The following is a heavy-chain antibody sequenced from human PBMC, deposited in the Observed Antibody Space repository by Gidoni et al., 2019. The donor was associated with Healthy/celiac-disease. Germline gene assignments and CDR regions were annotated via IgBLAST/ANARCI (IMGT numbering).Heavy chain of an antibody. CDR3: ARVKRGTFPSLDY. J-gene: IGHJ4*02. CDR2: INHSGST. Sequence: QVQLQQWGAGLLKPSETLSLTCAVSGGSFSGYYWSWIRQPPGKGLEWIGEINHSGSTNYNPSLKSRVTISVDTSKNQFSLKLSSVTAADTAVYYCARVKRGTFPSLDYWGQGTLVTVSS. CDR1: GGSFSGYY. V-gene: IGHV4-34*01.